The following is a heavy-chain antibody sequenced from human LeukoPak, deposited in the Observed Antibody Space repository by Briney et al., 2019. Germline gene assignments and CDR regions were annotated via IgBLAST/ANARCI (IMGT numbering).Heavy chain of an antibody. D-gene: IGHD6-6*01. V-gene: IGHV3-21*01. Sequence: GGSLRLSCAASGFTVSNYNMNWARQAPGKGLEWVSSISSSSSYIYYADSVKGRFTISRDNAKNSLYLQMNSLRAEDAAVYYCARDIGIAARPVFGYWGQGTLVTVSS. CDR2: ISSSSSYI. CDR3: ARDIGIAARPVFGY. J-gene: IGHJ4*02. CDR1: GFTVSNYN.